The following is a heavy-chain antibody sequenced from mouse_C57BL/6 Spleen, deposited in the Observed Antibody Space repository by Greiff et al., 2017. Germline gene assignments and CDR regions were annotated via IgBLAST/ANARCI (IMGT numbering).Heavy chain of an antibody. J-gene: IGHJ4*01. D-gene: IGHD2-3*01. CDR3: ARREIDGHYAMDY. CDR1: GYTFTSYW. CDR2: IDPNSGGT. V-gene: IGHV1-72*01. Sequence: QVQLQQSGAELVKPGASVKLSCKASGYTFTSYWMHWVKQRPGRGLKWIGRIDPNSGGTKYNEKFKSKATLTVDKPSSTSYMQLSSLTSEDSAVYYCARREIDGHYAMDYWGQGTSVTVSS.